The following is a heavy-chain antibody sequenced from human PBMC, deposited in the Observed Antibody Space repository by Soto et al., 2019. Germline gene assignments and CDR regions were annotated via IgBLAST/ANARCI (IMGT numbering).Heavy chain of an antibody. V-gene: IGHV4-59*01. CDR1: GGSIRDYF. CDR2: IYYSGRT. CDR3: ERVGGEDVGDSGRFEY. J-gene: IGHJ4*02. D-gene: IGHD4-17*01. Sequence: SETLSLTCTVSGGSIRDYFWTWIRQPPGKGLEWIGYIYYSGRTNYNPSLKSRVSISVDTSKNHFSLQLRSVTAADTAVYYCERVGGEDVGDSGRFEYWGKVTLVTVSS.